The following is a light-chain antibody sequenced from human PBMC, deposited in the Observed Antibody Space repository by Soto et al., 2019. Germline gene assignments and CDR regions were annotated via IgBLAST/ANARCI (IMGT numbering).Light chain of an antibody. CDR2: GNS. J-gene: IGLJ1*01. Sequence: QSALTQPPSVSGAPGQRVTISCTGSSSNIGAGYDVHWYQQLPGTAPKLLIYGNSNRPSGVPDRFSGSKSGTSASLAITGIQAEDEDDYYCQSYDSSLSGPDVFGNVTKLTV. V-gene: IGLV1-40*01. CDR3: QSYDSSLSGPDV. CDR1: SSNIGAGYD.